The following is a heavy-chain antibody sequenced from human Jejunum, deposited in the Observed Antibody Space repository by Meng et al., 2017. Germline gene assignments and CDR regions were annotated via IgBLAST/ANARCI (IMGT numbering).Heavy chain of an antibody. CDR2: IKQDGSEK. V-gene: IGHV3-7*01. CDR3: AREASRVRGNDYYYYYVMDV. CDR1: GFTFSSYW. D-gene: IGHD3-10*01. Sequence: GESLKISCVGSGFTFSSYWMSWVLQAPGKGLEGVANIKQDGSEKYYVDSVKGRFTISRDNAKNSLYLQMNSLRAEDTAVYYCAREASRVRGNDYYYYYVMDVWGQGTTVTVSS. J-gene: IGHJ6*02.